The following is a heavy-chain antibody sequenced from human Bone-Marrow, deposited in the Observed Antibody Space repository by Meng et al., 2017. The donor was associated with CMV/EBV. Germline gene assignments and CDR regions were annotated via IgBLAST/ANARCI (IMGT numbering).Heavy chain of an antibody. Sequence: GGSLRLSCATSGFSFVNYGIHWVRQAPGKGLEWVSSISSSSSYIYYADSVKGRFTISRDNAKNSLYLQMNSLRAEDTAVYYCARAGGNSIYWYFDLWGRGTLVTVSS. CDR1: GFSFVNYG. V-gene: IGHV3-21*01. J-gene: IGHJ2*01. CDR3: ARAGGNSIYWYFDL. CDR2: ISSSSSYI. D-gene: IGHD4-23*01.